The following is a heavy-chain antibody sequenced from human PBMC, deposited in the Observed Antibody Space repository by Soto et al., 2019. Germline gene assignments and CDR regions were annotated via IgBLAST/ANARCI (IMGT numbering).Heavy chain of an antibody. CDR2: INHSGST. CDR3: VRGSVQYSGYDYLGFDY. Sequence: SETLSLTCAVYGGSFSGYYWSWIRQPPGKGLEWIGEINHSGSTNYNPSLKSRVTISVDTSKNQFSLKLSSVTAADTAVYYCVRGSVQYSGYDYLGFDYWGQGTLVTVSS. D-gene: IGHD5-12*01. V-gene: IGHV4-34*01. J-gene: IGHJ4*02. CDR1: GGSFSGYY.